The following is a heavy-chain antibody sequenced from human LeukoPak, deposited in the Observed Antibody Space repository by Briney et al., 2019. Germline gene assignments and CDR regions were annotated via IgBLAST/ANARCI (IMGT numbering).Heavy chain of an antibody. Sequence: SETLSLTCTVSGGSISSGSYYWSWIRQPAGKGLEWIGRIYTSGSTNYNPSLKSRVTISVDTSKNQFSLKLSSVTAADTAVYFCARHIGSGTYYIPLSFDFWGQGTLVPVSS. V-gene: IGHV4-61*02. CDR3: ARHIGSGTYYIPLSFDF. CDR1: GGSISSGSYY. J-gene: IGHJ4*02. D-gene: IGHD3-10*01. CDR2: IYTSGST.